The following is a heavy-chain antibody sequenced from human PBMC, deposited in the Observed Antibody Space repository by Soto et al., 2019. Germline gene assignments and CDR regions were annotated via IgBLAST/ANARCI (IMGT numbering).Heavy chain of an antibody. D-gene: IGHD3-22*01. CDR3: ARDRYESSGHHLGLIGY. V-gene: IGHV3-74*01. CDR1: GFTFSTSF. Sequence: GGSLRLSCAASGFTSGFTFSTSFMRSVRQAPGRGLVWVSRINNNGSSTTYVDSVKGRITISRDNAKNTLYLQMNSLRAEDTAVYYCARDRYESSGHHLGLIGYWGQGTLVTVSS. J-gene: IGHJ4*02. CDR2: INNNGSST.